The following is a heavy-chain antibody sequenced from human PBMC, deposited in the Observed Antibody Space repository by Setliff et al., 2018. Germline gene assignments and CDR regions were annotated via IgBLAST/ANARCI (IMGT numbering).Heavy chain of an antibody. CDR2: INPNTGGS. V-gene: IGHV1-2*02. D-gene: IGHD3-22*01. CDR3: AKVNYYDKSAYLPFDY. Sequence: ASVKVSCKASGYTFTEYSIHWMRQAPGQGLEWMGWINPNTGGSNYAQKFQGRVTMTTDTSTSTAYMEMSRLTSDDTAVYYCAKVNYYDKSAYLPFDYWGQGTQVTVSS. CDR1: GYTFTEYS. J-gene: IGHJ4*02.